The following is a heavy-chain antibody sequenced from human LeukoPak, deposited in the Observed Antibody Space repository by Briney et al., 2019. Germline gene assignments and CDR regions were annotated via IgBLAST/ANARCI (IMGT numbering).Heavy chain of an antibody. D-gene: IGHD3-3*01. CDR3: AKQYFDFWSGYFGDY. CDR1: GFTFSNYA. J-gene: IGHJ4*02. CDR2: IRGNGDNT. V-gene: IGHV3-23*01. Sequence: PGGSLRLSCAASGFTFSNYAMSWVRRAPGKGLEWVSGIRGNGDNTYYADSVKGRFTISRDNSKNTLYLQMNSLRVEDTAVYYCAKQYFDFWSGYFGDYWGQGTLVTVSS.